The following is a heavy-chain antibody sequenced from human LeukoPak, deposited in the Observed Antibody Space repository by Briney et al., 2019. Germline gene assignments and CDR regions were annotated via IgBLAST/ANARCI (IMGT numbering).Heavy chain of an antibody. V-gene: IGHV1-46*01. D-gene: IGHD6-19*01. CDR3: ARDSPAQWKRYTSGGKRWFDP. CDR2: INPSGGTT. CDR1: GYTFTSYH. J-gene: IGHJ5*02. Sequence: ASVKVSCKASGYTFTSYHMHWVRQAPGQGLEWMGIINPSGGTTNYAQKFRGRVTMTRDMSTSTVYMELSSLRSEDTAVYYCARDSPAQWKRYTSGGKRWFDPWGQGTLVTVSS.